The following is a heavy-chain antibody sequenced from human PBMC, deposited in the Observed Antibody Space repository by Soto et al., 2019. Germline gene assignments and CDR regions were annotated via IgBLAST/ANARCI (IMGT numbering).Heavy chain of an antibody. V-gene: IGHV3-48*01. Sequence: PGGSLRLSCAASGFTFSSYSMNWVRQAPGKGLEWVSYISSSSSTIYYEDSVKDRYNISRDNVTNSLYLQMYSLRAEDTAVYYCARHPERIAEIGWFDPWGQGTLVTVSS. J-gene: IGHJ5*02. CDR1: GFTFSSYS. D-gene: IGHD6-13*01. CDR2: ISSSSSTI. CDR3: ARHPERIAEIGWFDP.